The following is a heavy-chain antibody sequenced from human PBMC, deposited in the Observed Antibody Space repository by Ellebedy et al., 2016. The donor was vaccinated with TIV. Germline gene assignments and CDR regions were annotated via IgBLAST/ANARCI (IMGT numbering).Heavy chain of an antibody. Sequence: SVKVSXKASRFTFTSSAVQWVRQARGQRLEWIGWIVVGSGNTNYAQKFQERVTITRDMSTSTAYMELSSLRSEDTAVYYCAREAGHDYSNSGIWGQGTLVTVSS. CDR2: IVVGSGNT. J-gene: IGHJ3*02. V-gene: IGHV1-58*01. CDR3: AREAGHDYSNSGI. CDR1: RFTFTSSA. D-gene: IGHD4-11*01.